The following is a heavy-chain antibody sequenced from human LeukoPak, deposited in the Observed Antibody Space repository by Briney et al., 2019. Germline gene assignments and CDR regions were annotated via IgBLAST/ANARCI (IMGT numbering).Heavy chain of an antibody. D-gene: IGHD3-10*01. V-gene: IGHV1-2*02. CDR1: GYTFTGYY. J-gene: IGHJ6*02. CDR2: INPNSGGT. CDR3: ARIITMARGVIIKRDYYGMDV. Sequence: GASVKVSCKASGYTFTGYYMHWVRQAPGQGLEWMGWINPNSGGTNYAQKFQGRVTMTRDTSISTAYMELSRLRSDDTAVYYCARIITMARGVIIKRDYYGMDVWGQGTTVTVSS.